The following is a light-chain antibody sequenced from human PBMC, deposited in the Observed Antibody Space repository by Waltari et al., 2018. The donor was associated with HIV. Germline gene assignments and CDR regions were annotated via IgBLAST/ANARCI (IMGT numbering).Light chain of an antibody. CDR3: ETWENSLSAGV. J-gene: IGLJ3*02. Sequence: QSGLTQPPSVSAAPGQKVTIPCSGRTSNIGENYVSWYQQLPGTAPKLLIYGNDKRPSGIPDRFSGSKSGTSATLDITGVQSGDGADYYCETWENSLSAGVFGGGTKLTVL. CDR1: TSNIGENY. V-gene: IGLV1-51*01. CDR2: GND.